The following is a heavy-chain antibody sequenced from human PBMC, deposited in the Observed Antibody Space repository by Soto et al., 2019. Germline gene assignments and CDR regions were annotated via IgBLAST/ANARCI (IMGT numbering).Heavy chain of an antibody. CDR2: IYHSGST. J-gene: IGHJ5*02. V-gene: IGHV4-30-2*01. Sequence: QLQLQESGSGVVKPSQTLSLTCAVSGGSISSGGYSWSWIRQPPGKGLEWIGYIYHSGSTYYNPSLKSRVTISVDRSKNQFSLKLSSVTAADTAVYYCARGRYYDFWSGGQNWFDPWGQGTLVTVSS. D-gene: IGHD3-3*01. CDR1: GGSISSGGYS. CDR3: ARGRYYDFWSGGQNWFDP.